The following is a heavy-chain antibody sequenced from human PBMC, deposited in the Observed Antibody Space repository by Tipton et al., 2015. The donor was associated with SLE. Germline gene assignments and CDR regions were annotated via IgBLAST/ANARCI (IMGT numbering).Heavy chain of an antibody. CDR1: GGSISSGGYY. Sequence: TLSLTCAVSGGSISSGGYYWSWIRHPPGKGLEWIGYIHYSGSTYYSPSLKSRLTMSVDTSADQFSLQLTFVTAADTAVYYCARAGVDWGQGTLVTVSS. D-gene: IGHD7-27*01. J-gene: IGHJ4*02. CDR3: ARAGVD. V-gene: IGHV4-31*11. CDR2: IHYSGST.